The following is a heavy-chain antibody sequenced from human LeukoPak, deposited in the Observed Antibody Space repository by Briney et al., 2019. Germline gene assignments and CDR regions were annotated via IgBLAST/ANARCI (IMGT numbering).Heavy chain of an antibody. CDR1: GYTFTGYY. V-gene: IGHV1-2*02. J-gene: IGHJ5*02. CDR3: ARESACGTTNCLAPADWLDP. Sequence: ASVKVSCKASGYTFTGYYMHWVRQAPGQGLEWMGWISPNSGDTDIAQKFQGRVTMTRDTSIATSYMEVDSLTSDDTAVYYCARESACGTTNCLAPADWLDPWGQGTLVTVSS. D-gene: IGHD2-2*01. CDR2: ISPNSGDT.